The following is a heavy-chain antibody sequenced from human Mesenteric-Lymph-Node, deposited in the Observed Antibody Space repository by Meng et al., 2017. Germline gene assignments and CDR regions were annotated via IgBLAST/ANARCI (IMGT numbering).Heavy chain of an antibody. CDR1: GFTFSSYS. Sequence: GESLKISCAASGFTFSSYSMNWVRQAPGKGLEWVSSISSSSSYIYYADSVKGPFTISRDNAKNSLFLEMNSLRAEDTAVYYCARDDGYRTVDYWGQGTLVTVSS. D-gene: IGHD5-18*01. CDR3: ARDDGYRTVDY. CDR2: ISSSSSYI. J-gene: IGHJ4*02. V-gene: IGHV3-21*06.